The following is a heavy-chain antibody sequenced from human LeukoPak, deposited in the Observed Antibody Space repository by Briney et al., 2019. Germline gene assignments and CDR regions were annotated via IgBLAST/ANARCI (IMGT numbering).Heavy chain of an antibody. CDR1: GFTVSSNY. CDR3: AIYYSRSGSK. Sequence: GGSLRLSCADSGFTVSSNYISCVRQAPGKGLEWVSVTYSGGSTYYSDSVKGRFTISRDNSKNTLYLQMNSLRAEDTAVYYCAIYYSRSGSKWGQGTLVTVSS. V-gene: IGHV3-66*01. J-gene: IGHJ4*02. D-gene: IGHD3-10*01. CDR2: TYSGGST.